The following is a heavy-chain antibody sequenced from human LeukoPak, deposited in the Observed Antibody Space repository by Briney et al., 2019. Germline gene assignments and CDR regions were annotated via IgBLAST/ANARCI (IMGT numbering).Heavy chain of an antibody. CDR3: ARGDHYYYDSSGYGL. J-gene: IGHJ3*01. CDR1: GGSFSGYY. D-gene: IGHD3-22*01. V-gene: IGHV4-34*01. CDR2: INHSGST. Sequence: SETLSLTCAVYGGSFSGYYWSWIRQPPGKGLEWIGEINHSGSTNYNPSLKSRVTISVDTSKNQFSLKLSSVTAADTAVYYCARGDHYYYDSSGYGLWGQGTMVTVSS.